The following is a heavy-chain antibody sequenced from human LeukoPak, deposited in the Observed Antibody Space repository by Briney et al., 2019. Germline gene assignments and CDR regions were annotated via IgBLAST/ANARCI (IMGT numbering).Heavy chain of an antibody. D-gene: IGHD6-19*01. Sequence: ASVKVSCKTSGYTFTGYYVHWVRQAPGQGLEWMGWINPNSGDIKFVQRFRGRVTMTRDTSISTAYMELYSLRSDDTAVYYCATLAVAGSLGARFDFWGQGTLVTVSS. V-gene: IGHV1-2*02. J-gene: IGHJ4*02. CDR3: ATLAVAGSLGARFDF. CDR1: GYTFTGYY. CDR2: INPNSGDI.